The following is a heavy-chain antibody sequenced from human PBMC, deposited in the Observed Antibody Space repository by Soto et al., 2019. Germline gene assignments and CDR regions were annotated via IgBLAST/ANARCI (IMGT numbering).Heavy chain of an antibody. Sequence: EQLVESGGGLVQPGGSLRLSCVASAFALSTYWMSWVRQAPGKGLEWVANINQDGGQKYYVDSVKGRFTISRDNAKNSLSRQQNSLRAEDTAVYVCARRTRTTGGDAFDIWGQGTMVTVSS. CDR3: ARRTRTTGGDAFDI. CDR1: AFALSTYW. V-gene: IGHV3-7*01. CDR2: INQDGGQK. J-gene: IGHJ3*02. D-gene: IGHD1-1*01.